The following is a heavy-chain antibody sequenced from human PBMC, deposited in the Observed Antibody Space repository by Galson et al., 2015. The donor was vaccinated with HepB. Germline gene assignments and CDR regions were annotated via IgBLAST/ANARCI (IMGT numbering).Heavy chain of an antibody. J-gene: IGHJ5*02. V-gene: IGHV4-4*07. D-gene: IGHD2-8*01. Sequence: TLSLTCTVSGGSISSYYWSWIRQPAGKGLEWIGRIYTSGSTNYNPSLKSRVTMSVDTSKNQFSLKLSSVTAADTAVYYCARGPTQDIVLMVYGRNWFDPWGQGTLVTVSS. CDR2: IYTSGST. CDR3: ARGPTQDIVLMVYGRNWFDP. CDR1: GGSISSYY.